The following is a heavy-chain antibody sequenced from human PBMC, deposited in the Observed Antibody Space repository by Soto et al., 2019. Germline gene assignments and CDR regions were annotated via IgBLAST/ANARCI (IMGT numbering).Heavy chain of an antibody. CDR3: ARDPHYDFWSGSNWFDP. V-gene: IGHV1-3*01. D-gene: IGHD3-3*01. CDR1: GYTFTNYA. CDR2: INAGNGDT. Sequence: ASVKVSCKASGYTFTNYAMHWVRQAPGQRLEWMGWINAGNGDTKYSQNFQGRVTITRDTSASTAYMELSSLRSEDTAVYYCARDPHYDFWSGSNWFDPWGQGTLVTVSS. J-gene: IGHJ5*02.